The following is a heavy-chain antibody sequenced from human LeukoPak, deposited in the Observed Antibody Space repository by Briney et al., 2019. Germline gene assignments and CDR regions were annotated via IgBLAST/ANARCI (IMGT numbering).Heavy chain of an antibody. D-gene: IGHD2-21*02. CDR1: GYTFTSYG. CDR3: ARDRHAYCGGDCYFDY. CDR2: ISAYNGNT. J-gene: IGHJ4*02. Sequence: ASVKVSCKASGYTFTSYGISWVRQAPGQGLEWMGWISAYNGNTNYAQKLQGRVTMTTDTSTSTAYMELRSLRSDDTAVYYCARDRHAYCGGDCYFDYWGQGTLVTVSS. V-gene: IGHV1-18*01.